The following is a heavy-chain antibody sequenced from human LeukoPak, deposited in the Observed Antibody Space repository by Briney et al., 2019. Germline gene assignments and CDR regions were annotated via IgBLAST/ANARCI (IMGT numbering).Heavy chain of an antibody. CDR1: GYTFTKYY. J-gene: IGHJ4*02. Sequence: ASVKVSCKAPGYTFTKYYIHWVRQAPGQGLEWVGIINPSGGGSSYAQKFQDRITMTRDTSTSTVYMELSSLRSEDTAVYYCATEPHSSGLFDYWGQGTLVTVSS. CDR2: INPSGGGS. V-gene: IGHV1-46*01. CDR3: ATEPHSSGLFDY. D-gene: IGHD6-25*01.